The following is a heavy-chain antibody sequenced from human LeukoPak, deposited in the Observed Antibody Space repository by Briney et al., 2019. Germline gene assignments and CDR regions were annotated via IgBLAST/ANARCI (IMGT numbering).Heavy chain of an antibody. J-gene: IGHJ3*02. CDR3: ARIAAFHFQEAFYI. V-gene: IGHV1-18*04. CDR2: ISAYNGDT. D-gene: IGHD2-15*01. Sequence: ASVRVSFVASGHTFSGYGFSWVRQAPGHGLEWMGWISAYNGDTKYAQRLQGRVTMTTDTSATTVPMELRSLRSDDTAVYYCARIAAFHFQEAFYIWGQGTMVSVSS. CDR1: GHTFSGYG.